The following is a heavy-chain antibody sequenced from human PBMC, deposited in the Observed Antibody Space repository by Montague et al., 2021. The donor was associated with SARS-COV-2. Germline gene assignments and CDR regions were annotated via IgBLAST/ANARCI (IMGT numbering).Heavy chain of an antibody. CDR3: ARGREYSSSAGFDY. J-gene: IGHJ4*02. CDR1: GGSICSYY. Sequence: SETLSLTCTVSGGSICSYYWSWIRQPPGKGLEWIGYIYYSGSANYNPSLKSRVTISVDTSKNQFSLKLSSVTAADTAVYYCARGREYSSSAGFDYWGQGTLVTVSS. CDR2: IYYSGSA. D-gene: IGHD6-6*01. V-gene: IGHV4-59*01.